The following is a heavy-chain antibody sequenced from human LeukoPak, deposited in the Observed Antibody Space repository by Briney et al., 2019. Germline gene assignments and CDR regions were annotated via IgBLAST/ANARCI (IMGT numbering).Heavy chain of an antibody. CDR1: GLTFSSYW. J-gene: IGHJ5*01. Sequence: GGSLRLSGAASGLTFSSYWRSWVRQGPGKGLEWVASIQPDGGVTFYLDSVKGRFTISRDNAKSSVFLQMNSLRAEDTAVYYCARLFGGVTTFDFWGQGTLVTASS. CDR2: IQPDGGVT. V-gene: IGHV3-7*01. D-gene: IGHD4-17*01. CDR3: ARLFGGVTTFDF.